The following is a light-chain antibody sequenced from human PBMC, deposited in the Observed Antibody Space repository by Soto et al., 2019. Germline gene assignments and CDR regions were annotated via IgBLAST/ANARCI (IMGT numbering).Light chain of an antibody. CDR3: GSATSSSTCL. CDR1: SSDVGAYNS. CDR2: SVT. V-gene: IGLV2-14*03. J-gene: IGLJ1*01. Sequence: QSALTQPASVAGSPGQSITISCTGTSSDVGAYNSVSWYQQHPDKAPQLIIFSVTSRTSVLSVRFSGSQSDNTASLTISGLRTEAEAYYYCGSATSSSTCLFGTGTKVTVL.